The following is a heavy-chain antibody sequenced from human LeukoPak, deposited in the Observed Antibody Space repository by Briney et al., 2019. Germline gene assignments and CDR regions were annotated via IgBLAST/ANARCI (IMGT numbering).Heavy chain of an antibody. CDR2: ISWNSTSI. D-gene: IGHD3-22*01. CDR1: GFTFDDYA. Sequence: GGSLRLSCAASGFTFDDYAMHWVWQVPGKGLEWVSSISWNSTSIGYADSVKGRFTISRDNSKNTLYLQMNSLRAEDTAVYYCAKDPGSIVVVITTRYFDYWGQGTLVTVSS. J-gene: IGHJ4*02. V-gene: IGHV3-9*01. CDR3: AKDPGSIVVVITTRYFDY.